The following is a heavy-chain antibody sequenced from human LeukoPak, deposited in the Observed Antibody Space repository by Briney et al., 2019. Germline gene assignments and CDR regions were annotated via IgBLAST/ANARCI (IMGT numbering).Heavy chain of an antibody. CDR2: ISSSSSYI. D-gene: IGHD6-19*01. CDR1: GFTFCSYS. Sequence: GGSLRLSCAASGFTFCSYSMNWVRQAPGKGLEWVSSISSSSSYIYYADSVKGRFTISRDNAKNSLYLQMNSQRAEDTAVYYCARAPPAFIAVAGTSDYWGQGTLVTVSS. CDR3: ARAPPAFIAVAGTSDY. V-gene: IGHV3-21*01. J-gene: IGHJ4*02.